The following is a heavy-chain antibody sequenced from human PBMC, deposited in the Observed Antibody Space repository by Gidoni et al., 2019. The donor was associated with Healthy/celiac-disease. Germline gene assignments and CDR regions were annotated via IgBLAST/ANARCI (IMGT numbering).Heavy chain of an antibody. V-gene: IGHV3-30-3*01. J-gene: IGHJ4*02. D-gene: IGHD3-22*01. Sequence: QVQLVESGGGVVQPGRSLRLSCAASGFTFSSYAMHGVRQAPGKGLEWWAVISYDGSNKYYADSVKGRFTISRDNSKNTLYLQMNSLRAEDTAVYYCAFSSGYAPSFDYWGQGTLVTVSS. CDR1: GFTFSSYA. CDR3: AFSSGYAPSFDY. CDR2: ISYDGSNK.